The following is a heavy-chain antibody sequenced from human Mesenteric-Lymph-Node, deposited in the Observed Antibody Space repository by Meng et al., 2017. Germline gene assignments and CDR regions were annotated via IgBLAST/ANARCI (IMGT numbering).Heavy chain of an antibody. Sequence: GESLKISCAASGFTFSSYWMSWVRQAPGKGLEWVSAISGSGGSTYYADSLKGRFTISRDNSKNTLYLQMNSLRAEDTAVYYCAKDRLGYCSGGSCYFGIGLVDVWGQGTTVTVSS. D-gene: IGHD2-15*01. CDR2: ISGSGGST. CDR3: AKDRLGYCSGGSCYFGIGLVDV. CDR1: GFTFSSYW. J-gene: IGHJ6*02. V-gene: IGHV3-23*01.